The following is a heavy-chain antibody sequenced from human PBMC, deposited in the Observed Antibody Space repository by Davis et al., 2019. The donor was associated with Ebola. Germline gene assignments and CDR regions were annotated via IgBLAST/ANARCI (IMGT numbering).Heavy chain of an antibody. CDR2: ISSNGGST. CDR3: ARVGITMVRGVIARSSYYFDY. CDR1: GFTFSSYA. V-gene: IGHV3-64*04. D-gene: IGHD3-10*01. Sequence: GESLKISCSASGFTFSSYAMHWVRQAPGKGLEYVSAISSNGGSTYYADSVKGRFTISRDNSKNSLYLQMNSLRAEDTAVYYCARVGITMVRGVIARSSYYFDYWGQGTLVTVSS. J-gene: IGHJ4*02.